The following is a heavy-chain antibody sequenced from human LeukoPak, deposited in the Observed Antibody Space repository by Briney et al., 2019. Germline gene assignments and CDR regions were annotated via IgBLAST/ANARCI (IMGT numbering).Heavy chain of an antibody. J-gene: IGHJ3*02. CDR2: ISSDGSRT. Sequence: PGGSLRLSCAASGFTFSSYWMHWVRQAPGKGLVWVSRISSDGSRTSYADSVKGRFTISRDNARNTLYLQMTSLRPEDTAVFYCARESYCSGGSCYSGRAFDIWGQGTLVTVSS. CDR1: GFTFSSYW. CDR3: ARESYCSGGSCYSGRAFDI. V-gene: IGHV3-74*01. D-gene: IGHD2-15*01.